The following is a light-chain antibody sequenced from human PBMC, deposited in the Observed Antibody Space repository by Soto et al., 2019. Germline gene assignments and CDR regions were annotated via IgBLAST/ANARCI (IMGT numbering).Light chain of an antibody. CDR1: QNIRGNA. Sequence: EVVLTQSPGTLSLSPGERDTLSCRASQNIRGNALAWYQQKPGQAPRLLIYRGSTRATGIPNRFSGRGSGADFSLTISRREPEDFAVYYCQDYGTSAPWTFGQGTKVEIK. CDR3: QDYGTSAPWT. J-gene: IGKJ1*01. V-gene: IGKV3-20*01. CDR2: RGS.